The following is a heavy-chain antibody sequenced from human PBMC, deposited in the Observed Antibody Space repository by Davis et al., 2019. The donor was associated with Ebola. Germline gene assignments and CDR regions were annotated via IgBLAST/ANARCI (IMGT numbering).Heavy chain of an antibody. D-gene: IGHD1-26*01. V-gene: IGHV1-69*13. CDR3: ARDGRELQSRSIDY. CDR1: RCTFSSYA. CDR2: IIPIFGTA. J-gene: IGHJ4*02. Sequence: SSVTVSRKASRCTFSSYAISWARHSPGQGLEWMGGIIPIFGTANYAQQFQGRVTITADESTSTAYMELSSLRSEDTAVYYCARDGRELQSRSIDYWGQGTLVTVSS.